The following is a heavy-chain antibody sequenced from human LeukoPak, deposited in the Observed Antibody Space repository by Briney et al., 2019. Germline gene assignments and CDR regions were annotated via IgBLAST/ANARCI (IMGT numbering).Heavy chain of an antibody. D-gene: IGHD3-3*01. CDR3: ARDVPITVLGVVTPIASPFVT. CDR2: IKQVGSEK. V-gene: IGHV3-7*01. Sequence: GGTLRLSCAASGFTFHSYWMSGVRHAPAKGLEYVADIKQVGSEKYYVDSLRGRFTFSRDNAKNALHLQKNSLSAEHTDVYNCARDVPITVLGVVTPIASPFVTWGQGGLVTVSS. J-gene: IGHJ5*02. CDR1: GFTFHSYW.